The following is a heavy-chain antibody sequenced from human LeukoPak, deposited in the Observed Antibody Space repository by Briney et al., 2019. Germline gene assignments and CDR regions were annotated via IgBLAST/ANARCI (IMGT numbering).Heavy chain of an antibody. V-gene: IGHV3-30*02. Sequence: GGSLRLSCAASGFTFSSYGMHWVRQAPGKGLEWVAFIRYDGSNKYYTDSVKGRFTISRDNSKNTLYLQMNSLRAEDTAMYYCAKDRTALYYYGSGSSDYWGQGTLVTVSS. CDR2: IRYDGSNK. CDR3: AKDRTALYYYGSGSSDY. J-gene: IGHJ4*02. D-gene: IGHD3-10*01. CDR1: GFTFSSYG.